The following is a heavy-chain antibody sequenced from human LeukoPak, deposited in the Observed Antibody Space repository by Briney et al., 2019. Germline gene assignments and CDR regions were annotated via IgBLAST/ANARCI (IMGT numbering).Heavy chain of an antibody. CDR1: GGSISSGGFS. CDR3: ASEGYGDYYYGMDV. J-gene: IGHJ6*02. Sequence: SETLSLTCGVSGGSISSGGFSWSWIRQPPGKGLEWIGYIYHSGSTYYKPSLKSRVTISIDRSKNYSSLNLSSVTAADTAVYYCASEGYGDYYYGMDVWGQGTTVTVSS. V-gene: IGHV4-30-2*01. D-gene: IGHD4-17*01. CDR2: IYHSGST.